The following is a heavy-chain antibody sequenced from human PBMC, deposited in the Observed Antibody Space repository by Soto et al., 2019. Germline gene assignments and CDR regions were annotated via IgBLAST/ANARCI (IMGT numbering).Heavy chain of an antibody. V-gene: IGHV4-39*01. CDR2: VFYTGFT. D-gene: IGHD1-20*01. Sequence: PSETLSLTCAVSGGSISGSYYYWGWLRQSPGKGPEWIGSVFYTGFTSYNPSLDGQVSVSVDTSKNQFSLKVTGVSAADTAVYDCATPQKGYNWNYFDHWGQGALVTVSS. CDR3: ATPQKGYNWNYFDH. J-gene: IGHJ4*02. CDR1: GGSISGSYYY.